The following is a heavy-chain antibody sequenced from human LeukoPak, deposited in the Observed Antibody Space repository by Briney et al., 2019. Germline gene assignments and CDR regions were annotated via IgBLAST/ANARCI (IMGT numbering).Heavy chain of an antibody. CDR2: ISSSSSYI. V-gene: IGHV3-21*01. CDR1: GFTFSSYS. D-gene: IGHD3-3*01. J-gene: IGHJ5*02. Sequence: GGSLRLSCAASGFTFSSYSMNWVRQAPGKGLEWVSSISSSSSYIYYADSVKGRFTISRDNAKNSLYLQMNSLRAEDTAVYYCARDRSPCDFWSGYYGCSWFGPWGQGTLVTVSS. CDR3: ARDRSPCDFWSGYYGCSWFGP.